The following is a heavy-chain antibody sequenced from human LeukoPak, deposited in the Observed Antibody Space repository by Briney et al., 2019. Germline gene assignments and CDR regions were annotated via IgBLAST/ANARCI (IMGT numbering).Heavy chain of an antibody. D-gene: IGHD4-17*01. J-gene: IGHJ5*02. V-gene: IGHV3-74*01. Sequence: GGSLRLSCAASGNYWMHWVRQAPGKGLVWVSHINSDGSWTSYADSVKGRFTISRDNSKNTLYLQMNSLRAEDTAVYYCAKTDYGDYAWFDPWGQGTLVTVSS. CDR1: GNYW. CDR3: AKTDYGDYAWFDP. CDR2: INSDGSWT.